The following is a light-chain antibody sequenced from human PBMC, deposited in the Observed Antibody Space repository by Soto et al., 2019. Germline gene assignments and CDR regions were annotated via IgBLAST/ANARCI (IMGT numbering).Light chain of an antibody. CDR3: HQYCSTPLYT. CDR1: QRVSSSY. Sequence: EIVLTQAPGTLSLSPGERATLSCRASQRVSSSYLAWSQQKPGQAPRLLLYGASSRATGIPDRFSGSGSGTEFTLTISSREPEDYSVYYCHQYCSTPLYTFGQGTKLEIK. V-gene: IGKV3-20*01. J-gene: IGKJ2*01. CDR2: GAS.